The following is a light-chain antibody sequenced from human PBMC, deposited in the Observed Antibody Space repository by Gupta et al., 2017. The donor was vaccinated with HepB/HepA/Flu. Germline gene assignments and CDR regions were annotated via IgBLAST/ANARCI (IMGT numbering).Light chain of an antibody. CDR2: KAS. CDR3: QHESSCPIT. Sequence: DIQMTQSPSTLSASVGDRVTITCRASQSISTWLAWYQQKPGKAPNLLIYKASSLERVVPSRFSGSGSGTEFTLTIISLQPDDFATYYCQHESSCPITFGQGTQLEIK. CDR1: QSISTW. V-gene: IGKV1-5*03. J-gene: IGKJ5*01.